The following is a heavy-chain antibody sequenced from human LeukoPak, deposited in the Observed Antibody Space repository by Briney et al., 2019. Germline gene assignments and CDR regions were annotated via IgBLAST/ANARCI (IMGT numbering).Heavy chain of an antibody. Sequence: PGGSLRLSCAASGSSFSDFWMHWVRQTPGKGLVWVSRIRGDGYDTNYADSVEGRFTISRDNARHTLYLQMNSLRADDTAVYYCASDRVLGSGSLDNWGQGTLVTASS. J-gene: IGHJ4*02. CDR2: IRGDGYDT. V-gene: IGHV3-74*01. D-gene: IGHD3-10*01. CDR3: ASDRVLGSGSLDN. CDR1: GSSFSDFW.